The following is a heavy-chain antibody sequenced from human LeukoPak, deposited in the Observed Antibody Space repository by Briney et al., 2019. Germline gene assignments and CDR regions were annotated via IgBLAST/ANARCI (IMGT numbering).Heavy chain of an antibody. CDR1: GFTFSSYG. V-gene: IGHV3-30*02. J-gene: IGHJ2*01. CDR2: IRYDGSNK. D-gene: IGHD6-13*01. Sequence: VGSLRLSRAASGFTFSSYGMHWVRQAPGKGLEWVAFIRYDGSNKYYADSVKGRFTISRDNSKNTLYLQMNSLRAEDTAVYYWARAAYSSTWYSRYFDLWGRGTLVTVSS. CDR3: ARAAYSSTWYSRYFDL.